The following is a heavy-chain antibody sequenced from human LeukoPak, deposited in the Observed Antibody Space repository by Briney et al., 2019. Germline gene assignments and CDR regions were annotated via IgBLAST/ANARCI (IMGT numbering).Heavy chain of an antibody. CDR1: GYTLTRYYA. CDR3: ARDHIAATGGDV. V-gene: IGHV7-4-1*01. Sequence: ASVKVSCKASGYTLTRYYAINWVRQAPGQGLEWMGWINTNTGNPTYAQGFTGRFVFSLDTSVSTAYLQIAGLKAEDTAVYYCARDHIAATGGDVWGKGTTVTVSS. CDR2: INTNTGNP. D-gene: IGHD6-13*01. J-gene: IGHJ6*04.